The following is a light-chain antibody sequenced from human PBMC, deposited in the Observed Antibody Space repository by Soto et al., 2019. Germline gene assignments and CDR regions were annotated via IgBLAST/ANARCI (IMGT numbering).Light chain of an antibody. CDR3: QQYKNYSWT. Sequence: DIQMTQSPSTLSASLGDRVTITCRASQSIVNSLSWYQHRPGKAPNLLIYDGSSLESGVPSRFSGGGSGTEFTLTISSRQPDDFATYYCQQYKNYSWTFGQGTKVDIK. CDR1: QSIVNS. V-gene: IGKV1-5*01. CDR2: DGS. J-gene: IGKJ1*01.